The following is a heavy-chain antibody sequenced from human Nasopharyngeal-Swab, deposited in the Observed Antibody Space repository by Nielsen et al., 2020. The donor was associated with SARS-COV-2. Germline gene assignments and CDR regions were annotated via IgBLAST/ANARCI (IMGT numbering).Heavy chain of an antibody. CDR3: ARVDLALSNYFDY. D-gene: IGHD3-10*01. CDR2: ISGTASTI. V-gene: IGHV3-48*03. Sequence: GGSLRLSCTASGFTFSTYEMNWVRQTPGKGLEWVSYISGTASTIYYAASVKGRFTISRDNAKNSLYLHMNSLTAEDTAIYYCARVDLALSNYFDYWGQGTLVTVSS. J-gene: IGHJ4*02. CDR1: GFTFSTYE.